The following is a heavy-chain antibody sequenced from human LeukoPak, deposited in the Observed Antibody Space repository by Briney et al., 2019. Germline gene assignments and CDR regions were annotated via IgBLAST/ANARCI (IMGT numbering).Heavy chain of an antibody. Sequence: SVKVSCKTSGGPFTSYAITWVRQAPGQGFEWMGKIIPISGTTNYAQKFQGRVTFTADESTSTAYMELSSLRSEDTALYYCARKLRLGGNWFDPWGQGTLVTVSS. D-gene: IGHD1-26*01. CDR2: IIPISGTT. CDR3: ARKLRLGGNWFDP. V-gene: IGHV1-69*13. J-gene: IGHJ5*02. CDR1: GGPFTSYA.